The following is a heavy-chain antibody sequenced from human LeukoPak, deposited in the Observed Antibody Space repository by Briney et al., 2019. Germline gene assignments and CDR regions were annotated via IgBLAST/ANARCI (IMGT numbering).Heavy chain of an antibody. CDR3: ARVRGWNYRYFDY. V-gene: IGHV3-74*01. CDR1: GFTFSSYW. J-gene: IGHJ4*02. Sequence: PGGSLGLSCAASGFTFSSYWMHWVRQAPGKGLVWVSRINSDGSSTSYADSVKGRFTISRDNAKNTLYLQMNSLRAEDTAVYYCARVRGWNYRYFDYWGQGTLVTVSS. D-gene: IGHD1-7*01. CDR2: INSDGSST.